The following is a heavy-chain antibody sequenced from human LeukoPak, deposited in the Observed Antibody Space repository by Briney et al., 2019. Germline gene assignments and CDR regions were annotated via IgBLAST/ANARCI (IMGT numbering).Heavy chain of an antibody. CDR1: GGSISSYY. V-gene: IGHV4-59*12. D-gene: IGHD5-12*01. J-gene: IGHJ2*01. Sequence: PSETLSLTCTVSGGSISSYYWSWIRQPPGKKLECIGYIYYSGTTNYNPSLKSRVTISVDTSKNQLSLNLSSVTAADTAVYYCARALVRATMVWYFDLWGRGTLVTVSS. CDR2: IYYSGTT. CDR3: ARALVRATMVWYFDL.